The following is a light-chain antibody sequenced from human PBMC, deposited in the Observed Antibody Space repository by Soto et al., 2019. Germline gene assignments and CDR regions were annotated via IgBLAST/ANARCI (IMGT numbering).Light chain of an antibody. J-gene: IGKJ1*01. CDR2: DAS. CDR3: QSYGSSRT. V-gene: IGKV3-11*01. CDR1: QSVSSY. Sequence: IVLTQSPATLSLSPGERATLSCRASQSVSSYLAWYQQKPGQAPRLLIYDASNRATGIPARFSGSGSGTDFTLTISRLEPEDFAVYYCQSYGSSRTFGHGTKVDIK.